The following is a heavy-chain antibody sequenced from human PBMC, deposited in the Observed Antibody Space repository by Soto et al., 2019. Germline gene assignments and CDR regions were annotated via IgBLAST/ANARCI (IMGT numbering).Heavy chain of an antibody. V-gene: IGHV3-33*01. J-gene: IGHJ4*02. CDR3: ARDKAVAGPIDY. D-gene: IGHD6-19*01. CDR1: GFTFSSYG. CDR2: IWYDGSNK. Sequence: PGGSLRLSCAASGFTFSSYGMHWVRQAPGKGLEWVAVIWYDGSNKYYADSVKGRFTISRDNSKNTLYLQMNSLRAEDTAVYYCARDKAVAGPIDYWGQGTLVTVSS.